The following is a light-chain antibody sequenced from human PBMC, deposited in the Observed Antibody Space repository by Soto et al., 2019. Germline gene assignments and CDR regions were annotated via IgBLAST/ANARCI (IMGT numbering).Light chain of an antibody. V-gene: IGLV1-44*01. CDR3: AAWDDSLNGYVV. Sequence: QSVLTQPPSASGTPGQRVTISCSGSSSNIGSKTVNWYQQLPGTAPKLLIYSNNQRPSGVPDRFSGSKSGTSASLAISGLXXXXXXXYYCAAWDDSLNGYVVFGGGTKLTVL. CDR1: SSNIGSKT. J-gene: IGLJ2*01. CDR2: SNN.